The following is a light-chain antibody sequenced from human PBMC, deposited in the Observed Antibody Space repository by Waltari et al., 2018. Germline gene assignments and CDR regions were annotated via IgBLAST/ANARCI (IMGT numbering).Light chain of an antibody. CDR2: EVI. V-gene: IGLV2-23*02. CDR3: CSYAGTDTVII. CDR1: SSDVGTYNF. Sequence: GQSITISCTGTSSDVGTYNFVSWYQQHPGKAPKLMTYEVIKRPSWVSNRFSGSKSGNTASLTISGLQDEDEADYYCCSYAGTDTVIIFGGGTKVTVL. J-gene: IGLJ2*01.